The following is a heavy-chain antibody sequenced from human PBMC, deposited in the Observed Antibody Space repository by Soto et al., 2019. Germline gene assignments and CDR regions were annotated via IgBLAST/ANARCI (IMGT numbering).Heavy chain of an antibody. CDR2: ISGSGRVGATFYP. J-gene: IGHJ4*02. Sequence: GGSLRLSCAASGFTFTNYAMSWVRQAPGKGLEWVSTISGSGRVGATFYPYYAGSVKGRFTISRDNSKNTVSLQMNSLRAEDTALYCCATDTLYYGSGPYPGDWSPGTLVTGS. CDR1: GFTFTNYA. D-gene: IGHD3-10*01. V-gene: IGHV3-23*01. CDR3: ATDTLYYGSGPYPGD.